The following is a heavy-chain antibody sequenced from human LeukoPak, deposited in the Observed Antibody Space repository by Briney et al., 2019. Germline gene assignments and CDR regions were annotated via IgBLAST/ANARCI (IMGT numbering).Heavy chain of an antibody. D-gene: IGHD3-22*01. J-gene: IGHJ3*01. CDR2: IYSGGST. V-gene: IGHV3-66*01. CDR1: GVTVSSNY. Sequence: GGSLRLSCAASGVTVSSNYMSWVRQAPGKGLEWVSVIYSGGSTYYADSVKGRFTISRDNSKNTLYLQMNSLRAEDTAGYYCAKGLFLSGYLDAFDLWGQGTVVTVSS. CDR3: AKGLFLSGYLDAFDL.